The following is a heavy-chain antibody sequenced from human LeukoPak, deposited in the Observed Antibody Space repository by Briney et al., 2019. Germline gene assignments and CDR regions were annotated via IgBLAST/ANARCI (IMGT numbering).Heavy chain of an antibody. V-gene: IGHV1-24*01. CDR3: ARILDSAWGELGY. D-gene: IGHD6-19*01. CDR1: GDTLTELS. J-gene: IGHJ4*02. CDR2: FDADEGET. Sequence: ASVKVSCKVSGDTLTELSIHWVRQAPGKGLEWMGGFDADEGETIYAQKFQGRVTMTQDTSTDTAYMELSSLRADDTAVYYCARILDSAWGELGYWGQGTLVTVSS.